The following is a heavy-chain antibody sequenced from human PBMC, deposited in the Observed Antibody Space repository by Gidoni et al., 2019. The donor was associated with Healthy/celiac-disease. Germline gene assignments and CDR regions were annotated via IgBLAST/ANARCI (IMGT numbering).Heavy chain of an antibody. Sequence: QVQLQESGTGLVKTSGTLSLTCAVSGGSLSSSNWWSWVRQPPGKGLEWLGEIYHSGRPNYNPSLKSRVTISVDKSKNQFSLKLSSVTAADTAVYYCARFLGSSWQWLAKQGAFDIWGQGTMVTVSS. CDR2: IYHSGRP. J-gene: IGHJ3*02. D-gene: IGHD6-19*01. CDR1: GGSLSSSNW. V-gene: IGHV4-4*02. CDR3: ARFLGSSWQWLAKQGAFDI.